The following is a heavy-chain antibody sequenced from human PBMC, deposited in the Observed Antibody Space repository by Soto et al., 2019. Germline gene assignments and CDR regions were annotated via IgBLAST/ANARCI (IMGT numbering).Heavy chain of an antibody. V-gene: IGHV1-46*03. J-gene: IGHJ4*02. D-gene: IGHD5-12*01. CDR3: ARDGESGYDFDY. CDR1: GYTFTSYY. Sequence: ASVKVSCKSSGYTFTSYYMHWVRQAPGQGLEWMGIINPSGGSTSYAQKFQGRVTMTRDTSTSTVYMELSSLRSEDTAVYYCARDGESGYDFDYWGQGTLVTVSS. CDR2: INPSGGST.